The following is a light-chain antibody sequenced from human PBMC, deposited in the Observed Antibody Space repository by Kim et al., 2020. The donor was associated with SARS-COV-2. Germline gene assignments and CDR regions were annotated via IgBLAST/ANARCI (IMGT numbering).Light chain of an antibody. J-gene: IGLJ2*01. V-gene: IGLV3-19*01. CDR2: AEN. Sequence: ALGQTVRITCQGDSLRRYYASWYQQKPGQAPVLVINAENNRPSGIPDRFSGSMSGNTASLTITGAQAEDEADYYCNSRDSSGDYMIFGGGTKVTVL. CDR1: SLRRYY. CDR3: NSRDSSGDYMI.